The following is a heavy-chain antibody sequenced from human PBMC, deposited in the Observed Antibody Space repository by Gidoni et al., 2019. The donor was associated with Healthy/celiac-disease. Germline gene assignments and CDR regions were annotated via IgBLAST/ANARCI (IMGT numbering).Heavy chain of an antibody. CDR3: ARQNYDYGDYGLDYYYGMDV. V-gene: IGHV4-39*01. CDR2: T. Sequence: TYYNPSLKSRVTISVDTSKNQFSLKLSSVTAADTAVYYCARQNYDYGDYGLDYYYGMDVWGQGTTVTVSS. D-gene: IGHD4-17*01. J-gene: IGHJ6*02.